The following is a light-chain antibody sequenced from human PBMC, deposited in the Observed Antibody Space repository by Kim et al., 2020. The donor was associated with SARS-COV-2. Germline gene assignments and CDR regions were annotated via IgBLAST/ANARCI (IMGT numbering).Light chain of an antibody. J-gene: IGKJ2*01. CDR2: DAA. CDR1: HRGSSS. Sequence: SPGQASTISGRAGHRGSSSFTWYQQSPGQAPRLLIYDAANRAPGIPARFSGSGSGTDFTLTISSLEPEDFAIYYCQQRYNWPRTFGQGTKLEI. CDR3: QQRYNWPRT. V-gene: IGKV3-11*01.